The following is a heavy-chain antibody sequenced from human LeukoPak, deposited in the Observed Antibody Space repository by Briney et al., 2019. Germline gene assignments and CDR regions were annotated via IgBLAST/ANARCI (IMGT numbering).Heavy chain of an antibody. V-gene: IGHV4-34*01. CDR2: IYHSGTT. CDR3: ARRGTAVSGTSFDS. CDR1: DESFSYSY. D-gene: IGHD3-16*01. Sequence: PSETLSLTCGAYDESFSYSYWGWTRQPPGKGLEWIGEIYHSGTTRYNPSLKSRVTISVDRSKKEFSLVVTSVTAADTAIYFCARRGTAVSGTSFDSWGQGALVTVSS. J-gene: IGHJ4*02.